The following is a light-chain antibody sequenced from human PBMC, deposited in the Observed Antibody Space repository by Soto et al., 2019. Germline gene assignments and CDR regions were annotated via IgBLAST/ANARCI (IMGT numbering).Light chain of an antibody. J-gene: IGLJ1*01. CDR3: SSYTNINTHV. Sequence: QSVLAQPASVSGSPAQAITISVTGTSSDIGGYKYVSWYQQNPDKAPKLMIYDVSYRPSGVSDRFSGSKSGNTASLTISGLQAEDEADYYCSSYTNINTHVFGTGTKVTVL. CDR1: SSDIGGYKY. V-gene: IGLV2-14*01. CDR2: DVS.